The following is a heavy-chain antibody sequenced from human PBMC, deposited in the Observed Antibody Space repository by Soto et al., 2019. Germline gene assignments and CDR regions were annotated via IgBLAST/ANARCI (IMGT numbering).Heavy chain of an antibody. CDR2: VYYTGST. V-gene: IGHV4-59*01. CDR1: GGSISGSY. J-gene: IGHJ4*02. D-gene: IGHD6-19*01. Sequence: WETLSLTCSVSGGSISGSYWSWIRQSPGKGLEWLGYVYYTGSTNYSPSLRSRVSISVDTSKNEFPLRLSSVTAADTAVYFCARSVAVPGAHIDYWGQGTQVTVSS. CDR3: ARSVAVPGAHIDY.